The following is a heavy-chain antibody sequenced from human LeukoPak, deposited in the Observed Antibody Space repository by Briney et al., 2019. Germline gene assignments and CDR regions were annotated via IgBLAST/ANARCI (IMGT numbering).Heavy chain of an antibody. Sequence: GGSLKLSCAVSGFTFSSYAMSWVRQAPGKGLEGVSGISGGGDSTYYADSVRGRFTISTDNSKNTLYLQMNSLRAEDTAVYYCAGNSSGWGFFNYWGQGTLVTVSS. V-gene: IGHV3-23*01. CDR2: ISGGGDST. CDR3: AGNSSGWGFFNY. J-gene: IGHJ4*02. CDR1: GFTFSSYA. D-gene: IGHD6-19*01.